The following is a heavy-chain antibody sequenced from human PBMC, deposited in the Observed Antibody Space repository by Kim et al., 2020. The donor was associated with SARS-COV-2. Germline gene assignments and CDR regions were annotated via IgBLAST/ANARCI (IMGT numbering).Heavy chain of an antibody. D-gene: IGHD4-17*01. V-gene: IGHV4-59*01. CDR3: ARAVTTGDPFDY. Sequence: NSNPSLKSRVTISVDTSKNQFSLKLSSVTAADTAVYYCARAVTTGDPFDYWGQGTLVTVSS. J-gene: IGHJ4*02.